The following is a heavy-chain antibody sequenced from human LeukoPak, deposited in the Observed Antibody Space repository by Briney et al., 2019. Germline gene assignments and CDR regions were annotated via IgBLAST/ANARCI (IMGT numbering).Heavy chain of an antibody. J-gene: IGHJ4*02. Sequence: SETLSLTCAVYGGSFSGYYWSWIRQPPGKGLEWIGEINHSGSTNYNPSLKSRVTISVDTSKNPFSLKLSSVTAADTAVYYCARGQVDFWSGYHDYWGQGTLVTVSS. CDR2: INHSGST. CDR3: ARGQVDFWSGYHDY. V-gene: IGHV4-34*01. CDR1: GGSFSGYY. D-gene: IGHD3-3*01.